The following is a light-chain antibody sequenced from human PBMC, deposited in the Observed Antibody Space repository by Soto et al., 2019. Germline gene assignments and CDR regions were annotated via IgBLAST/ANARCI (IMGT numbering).Light chain of an antibody. J-gene: IGLJ1*01. CDR2: YVD. Sequence: QSVLTQPASVSGSPGQSVTISCTGTSXDVGAYDYVSWYLQYPDKAPQLLIYYVDHRPSGVSSRFSGSKSGNTASLTTSGLQAEDEGDYYCCSYADGSIYFFGTGTKVTVL. V-gene: IGLV2-14*03. CDR1: SXDVGAYDY. CDR3: CSYADGSIYF.